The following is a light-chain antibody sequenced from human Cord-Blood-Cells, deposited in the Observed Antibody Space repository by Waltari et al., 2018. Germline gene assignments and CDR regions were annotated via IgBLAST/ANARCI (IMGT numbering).Light chain of an antibody. V-gene: IGLV2-23*02. J-gene: IGLJ2*01. CDR3: CSYAGSSTLV. CDR2: EVS. CDR1: SSDVGSYNL. Sequence: SALTQPASVSGSPGQSITISCTGTSSDVGSYNLVSWYQQHPGKAPKRMIYEVSKRPSGVSNRFSGSKSGNTASLTISGLQAEDEADYYCCSYAGSSTLVFGGGTKLTVL.